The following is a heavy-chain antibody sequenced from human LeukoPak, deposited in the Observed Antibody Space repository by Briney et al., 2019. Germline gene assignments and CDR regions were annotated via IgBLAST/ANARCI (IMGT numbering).Heavy chain of an antibody. D-gene: IGHD2/OR15-2a*01. CDR1: GYTFTGYY. Sequence: GASVEVSCKASGYTFTGYYMHWVRQAPGQGLEGMGWINPNSGGTNYAQKFQGRVTMTRDTSISTAYMELSRLRSDDTAVYYCARDLSLQPNWFDPWDQGTLVTVSS. V-gene: IGHV1-2*02. J-gene: IGHJ5*02. CDR2: INPNSGGT. CDR3: ARDLSLQPNWFDP.